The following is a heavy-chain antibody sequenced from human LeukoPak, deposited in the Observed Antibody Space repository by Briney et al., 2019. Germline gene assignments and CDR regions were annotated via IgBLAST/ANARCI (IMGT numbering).Heavy chain of an antibody. Sequence: SETLSLTCTVSGGSISNYYWSWIRQPAGKGLEWIGRIHTSGSTNYNPSLKSRVTMSVDTSKNQFSLKLSSVTAADTAVYYCARDTYYYGSGSYRLEYWGQGTLVPVSS. D-gene: IGHD3-10*01. CDR3: ARDTYYYGSGSYRLEY. CDR1: GGSISNYY. CDR2: IHTSGST. J-gene: IGHJ4*02. V-gene: IGHV4-4*07.